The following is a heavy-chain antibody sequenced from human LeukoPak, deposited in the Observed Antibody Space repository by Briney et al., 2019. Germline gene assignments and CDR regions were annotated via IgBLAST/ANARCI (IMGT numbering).Heavy chain of an antibody. D-gene: IGHD5-18*01. J-gene: IGHJ4*02. CDR3: ARIVPYNYGYVDD. CDR1: GGSIGRYY. V-gene: IGHV4-59*01. Sequence: SETLSLTCKVSGGSIGRYYWSWNRQPPGKGLEWIGYIYYSGSTNYNPSLRSRVTISVDTSKNQLSLKLSSVAAADTAVYYCARIVPYNYGYVDDWDQGTLVTVSS. CDR2: IYYSGST.